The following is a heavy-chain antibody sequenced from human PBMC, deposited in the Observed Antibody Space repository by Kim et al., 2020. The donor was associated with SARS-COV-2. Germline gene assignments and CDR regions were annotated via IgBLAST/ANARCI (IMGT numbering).Heavy chain of an antibody. CDR3: AREGSGGGCYSE. J-gene: IGHJ4*02. D-gene: IGHD2-15*01. V-gene: IGHV1-2*02. Sequence: NYAQKVQGRVTMTRDTSMNTAYMELNRLTSDDTAVFYCAREGSGGGCYSEWGQGTLVTVSS.